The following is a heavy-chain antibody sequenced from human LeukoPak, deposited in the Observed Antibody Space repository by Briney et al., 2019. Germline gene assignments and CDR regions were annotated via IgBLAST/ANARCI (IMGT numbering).Heavy chain of an antibody. V-gene: IGHV4-4*07. Sequence: SETLSLTCTVSGGSISSYYWSWIRQPAGKGLEWIGRIYTSGSTNYNPSLKSRVTMSVDTSKNQFSLKLSSVTAADTAVYYCARAGLNHYGSDPRGYYYYMDVWGKGTTVTISS. CDR2: IYTSGST. CDR1: GGSISSYY. CDR3: ARAGLNHYGSDPRGYYYYMDV. D-gene: IGHD3-10*01. J-gene: IGHJ6*03.